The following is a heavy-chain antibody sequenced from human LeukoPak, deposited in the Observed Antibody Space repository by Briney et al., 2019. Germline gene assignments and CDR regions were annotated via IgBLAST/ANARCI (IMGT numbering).Heavy chain of an antibody. Sequence: GGSLGLSCAASGFTFSSYAMSWVRQAPGKGLEWVSAISGSGGSTYYADSVKGRFTISRDNSKNTLYLQMNSLRAEDTAVYYCAKAVRYCSSTSCYTGRFDAFDIWGQGTMVTVSS. CDR1: GFTFSSYA. D-gene: IGHD2-2*02. V-gene: IGHV3-23*01. CDR3: AKAVRYCSSTSCYTGRFDAFDI. CDR2: ISGSGGST. J-gene: IGHJ3*02.